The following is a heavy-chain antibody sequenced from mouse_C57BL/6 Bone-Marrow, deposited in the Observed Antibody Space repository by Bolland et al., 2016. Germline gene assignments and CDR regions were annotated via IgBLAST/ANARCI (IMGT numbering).Heavy chain of an antibody. J-gene: IGHJ2*01. D-gene: IGHD1-1*01. Sequence: HPNSGSTNYNEKFKSKATLTVDKSSSTAYMQLSSLTSEDSAVYYCARHYGSSWDYFDYWAKAPL. V-gene: IGHV1-64*01. CDR2: HPNSGST. CDR3: ARHYGSSWDYFDY.